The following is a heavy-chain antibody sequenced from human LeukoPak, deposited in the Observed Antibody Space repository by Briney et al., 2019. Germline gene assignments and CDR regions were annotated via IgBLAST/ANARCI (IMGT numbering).Heavy chain of an antibody. D-gene: IGHD3-10*01. V-gene: IGHV1-2*02. CDR2: FNPKSGGT. Sequence: ASVKVSCKASGFTFTAYYMHWMRQAPGQGPEYMGLFNPKSGGTDYAQKFQGRVTVTRDTSISTAYLELSNLRSDDTAMYYCARDSGERGSGSYLIAYWGQGTLVTVSS. CDR1: GFTFTAYY. J-gene: IGHJ4*02. CDR3: ARDSGERGSGSYLIAY.